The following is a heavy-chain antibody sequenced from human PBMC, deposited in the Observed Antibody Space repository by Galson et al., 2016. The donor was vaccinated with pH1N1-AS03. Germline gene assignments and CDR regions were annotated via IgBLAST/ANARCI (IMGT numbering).Heavy chain of an antibody. J-gene: IGHJ4*02. V-gene: IGHV1-69*13. CDR2: IHPIFGTV. Sequence: SVKVSCKASGGTFSNYAISWMRQAPGQGLEWMGGIHPIFGTVTYAQKFQGRLTVTADDSTSAAYMELSSLTSEDTAIYYCARDRYYDGSGRKFLESEYWGQGTLVIVSS. CDR3: ARDRYYDGSGRKFLESEY. CDR1: GGTFSNYA. D-gene: IGHD3-22*01.